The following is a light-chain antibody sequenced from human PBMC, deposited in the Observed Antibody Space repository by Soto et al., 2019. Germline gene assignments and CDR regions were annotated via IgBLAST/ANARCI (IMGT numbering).Light chain of an antibody. CDR1: ETVGSN. J-gene: IGKJ4*01. V-gene: IGKV3-15*01. Sequence: EMTQSPATLSVSPGERATLSCRASETVGSNLAWYQQKPGQAPKLLIYGASTRATGVPARFSGSGSGTEFLLPIISLQSEHFPLYYCHQYNNWLTFGGGTKVEIK. CDR3: HQYNNWLT. CDR2: GAS.